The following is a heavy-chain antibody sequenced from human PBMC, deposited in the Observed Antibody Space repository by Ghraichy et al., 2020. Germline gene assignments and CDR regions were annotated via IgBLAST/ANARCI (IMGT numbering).Heavy chain of an antibody. D-gene: IGHD3-9*01. CDR2: INSGDSST. CDR3: ARGGYDILTGYFGSWINY. J-gene: IGHJ4*02. V-gene: IGHV3-74*01. Sequence: GGSLRLSCAASGFTFSNYWMHWVRQAPGKGLVWVSGINSGDSSTSYADSVKGRFTISRDNAKNTLYLQMNSLRAEDTAVYYCARGGYDILTGYFGSWINYWGQGTLLTVSS. CDR1: GFTFSNYW.